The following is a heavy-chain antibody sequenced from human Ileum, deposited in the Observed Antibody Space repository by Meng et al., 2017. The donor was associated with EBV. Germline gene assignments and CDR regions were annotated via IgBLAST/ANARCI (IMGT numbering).Heavy chain of an antibody. D-gene: IGHD3/OR15-3a*01. CDR1: GFAFSNSW. CDR2: IDTDGSTT. J-gene: IGHJ4*02. Sequence: EGQVVEGGGGLVQPGGSLRLYCAASGFAFSNSWMHWLRQAPGKGLVWVSHIDTDGSTTNYAGSVKGRFTISRDNAKNTLSLQMNSLRVEDTAVYYCVRGGLGPWYWGQGTLVTVSS. CDR3: VRGGLGPWY. V-gene: IGHV3-74*01.